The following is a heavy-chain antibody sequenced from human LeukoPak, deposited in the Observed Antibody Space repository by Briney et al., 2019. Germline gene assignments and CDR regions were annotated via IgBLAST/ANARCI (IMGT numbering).Heavy chain of an antibody. CDR1: GYTFTSYY. V-gene: IGHV1-46*01. CDR3: ARGDFWSGYYEASDY. D-gene: IGHD3-3*01. J-gene: IGHJ4*02. CDR2: INPSGGST. Sequence: ASVKVSCKASGYTFTSYYMHWVRQAPGQGLEWMGIINPSGGSTSYAQKFQGRVTMTRDTSISTAYMELSRLRSDDTAVYYCARGDFWSGYYEASDYWGQGTLVTVSS.